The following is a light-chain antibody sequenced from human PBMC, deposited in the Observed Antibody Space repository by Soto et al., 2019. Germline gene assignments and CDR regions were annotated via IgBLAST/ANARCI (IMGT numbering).Light chain of an antibody. J-gene: IGKJ4*01. V-gene: IGKV1-27*01. CDR2: SAS. Sequence: DMQMTQSPSSLSASVGDRVTITCRAGQGLGNFLAWYQQKPGKAPRLLVYSASTLQRGVPSRFSGSGSGTEFTLTINALQPVDVATYYCQSYNGPPLSLGGGTRVDI. CDR3: QSYNGPPLS. CDR1: QGLGNF.